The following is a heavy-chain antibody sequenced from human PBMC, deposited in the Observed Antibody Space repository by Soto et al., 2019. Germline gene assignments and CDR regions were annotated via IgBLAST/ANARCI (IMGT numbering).Heavy chain of an antibody. CDR1: GGSISSSSYY. CDR3: AGQTPPPSPTFHY. D-gene: IGHD3-16*01. CDR2: IYYSGST. Sequence: SETLSLTCTVSGGSISSSSYYGGWIRQPPGKGLEWIGSIYYSGSTYYNPSLKSRVTISVDTSKNQFSLNLSSVTAADTAVYFWAGQTPPPSPTFHYWGQGTLVTVSS. J-gene: IGHJ4*02. V-gene: IGHV4-39*01.